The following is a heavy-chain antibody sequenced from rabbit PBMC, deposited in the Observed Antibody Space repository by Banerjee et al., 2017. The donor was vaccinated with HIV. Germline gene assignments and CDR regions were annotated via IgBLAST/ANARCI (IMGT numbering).Heavy chain of an antibody. CDR2: IYTGLDTT. CDR1: GFSLSNTYY. V-gene: IGHV1S40*01. D-gene: IGHD1-1*01. J-gene: IGHJ4*01. Sequence: QSLEESGGGLVKPGASLTLTCKASGFSLSNTYYMCWVRQAPGKGLEWIACIYTGLDTTYYATWAKGRFTISRTSTTLTLQMTSLTAADTATYFCARAGGFENYFNLWGPGTLVTVS. CDR3: ARAGGFENYFNL.